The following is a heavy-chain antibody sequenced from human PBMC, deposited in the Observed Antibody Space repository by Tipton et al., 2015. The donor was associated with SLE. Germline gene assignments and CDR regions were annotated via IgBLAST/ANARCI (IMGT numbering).Heavy chain of an antibody. D-gene: IGHD4-17*01. CDR3: ARRRDDYGNYYDY. Sequence: TLSLTCTVSGGSISSSNSYWGWTRQPPGKGLEGIGGISYTGTTSYSPSLKSRVTISLDTSKNQLSLKLASLTAADTALYYCARRRDDYGNYYDYWAQGTLVTVSS. V-gene: IGHV4-39*07. J-gene: IGHJ4*02. CDR2: ISYTGTT. CDR1: GGSISSSNSY.